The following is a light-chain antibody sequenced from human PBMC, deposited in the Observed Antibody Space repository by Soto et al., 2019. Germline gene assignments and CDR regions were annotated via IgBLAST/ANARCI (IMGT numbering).Light chain of an antibody. V-gene: IGLV2-14*01. Sequence: QSALTQPASVSGSPGQSITISCTGTSSDVGGYNYVSWYQQHPGKAPKLMIYDVSNRPSGVSNRFSGSKSGNTASLTIYGLQAEDEADYSCSSYTSSSTVVFGGGTKVTVL. J-gene: IGLJ2*01. CDR3: SSYTSSSTVV. CDR2: DVS. CDR1: SSDVGGYNY.